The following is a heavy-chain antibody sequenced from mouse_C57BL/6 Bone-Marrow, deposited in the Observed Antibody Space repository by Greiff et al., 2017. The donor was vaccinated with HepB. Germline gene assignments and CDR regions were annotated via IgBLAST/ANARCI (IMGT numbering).Heavy chain of an antibody. D-gene: IGHD1-1*01. CDR1: GFNIKDDY. CDR3: TLYYYGSSY. CDR2: IDPENGDT. J-gene: IGHJ2*01. Sequence: EVQLQQSGAELVRPGASVKLSCTASGFNIKDDYMHWVKQRPEQGLEWIGWIDPENGDTEYASKFQGKATITADTSSNTAYLQLSSLTSEDTAVYYCTLYYYGSSYWGHGTTLTVSS. V-gene: IGHV14-4*01.